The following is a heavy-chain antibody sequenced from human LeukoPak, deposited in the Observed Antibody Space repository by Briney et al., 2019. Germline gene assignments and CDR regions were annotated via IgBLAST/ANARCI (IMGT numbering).Heavy chain of an antibody. D-gene: IGHD6-19*01. CDR2: INHSGST. J-gene: IGHJ5*02. CDR3: ARGREQWLVYNWFDP. V-gene: IGHV4-34*01. Sequence: PSETLSLTCAVYGGSFSGYYWSWIRQPPGKGLEWIGEINHSGSTNYNPSLKSRVTISVDTSKNQFSLKLSSVTAADTAVYYCARGREQWLVYNWFDPWGQGTLVTVSS. CDR1: GGSFSGYY.